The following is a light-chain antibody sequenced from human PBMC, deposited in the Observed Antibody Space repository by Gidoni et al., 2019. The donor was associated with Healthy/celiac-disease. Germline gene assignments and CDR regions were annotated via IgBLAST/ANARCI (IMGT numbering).Light chain of an antibody. Sequence: DIQLTQSPSFLSASVGDRVTITFRASQGISSYLAWYQQKPGKAPKLLIYAASTLQSGVPSRFSGSGSGTEFTLTISSLQPEDFATYYCQQLNSYPFTFXPXTKVDIK. CDR2: AAS. CDR3: QQLNSYPFT. CDR1: QGISSY. J-gene: IGKJ3*01. V-gene: IGKV1-9*01.